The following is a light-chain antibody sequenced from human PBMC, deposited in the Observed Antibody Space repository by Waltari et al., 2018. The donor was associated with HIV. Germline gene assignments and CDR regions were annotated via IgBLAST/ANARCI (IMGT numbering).Light chain of an antibody. Sequence: SYVLTQTPSVSMAPRAAATLSCGAWNLGAKSVHWYKQQPGQAPFLGTRYNSDRPSGLPDRVSGSNSGHTATLTITRVGTGEEATYYGQVWDSSNEHVVFGGGTELTVL. CDR2: YNS. CDR3: QVWDSSNEHVV. V-gene: IGLV3-21*04. CDR1: NLGAKS. J-gene: IGLJ3*02.